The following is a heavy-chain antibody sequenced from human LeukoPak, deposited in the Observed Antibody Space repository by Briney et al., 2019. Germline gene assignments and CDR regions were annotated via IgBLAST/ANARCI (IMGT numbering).Heavy chain of an antibody. Sequence: GASVKVSCKASGYTFIGYYMHWVRQAPGQGLEWMGGIIPIFGTANYAQKFQGRVTITVDESASTAYMELSSLRSEDTAVYYCASTRPTYCGGDCYSYYFDYWGQGTLVTVSS. D-gene: IGHD2-21*01. J-gene: IGHJ4*02. CDR2: IIPIFGTA. CDR3: ASTRPTYCGGDCYSYYFDY. CDR1: GYTFIGYY. V-gene: IGHV1-69*13.